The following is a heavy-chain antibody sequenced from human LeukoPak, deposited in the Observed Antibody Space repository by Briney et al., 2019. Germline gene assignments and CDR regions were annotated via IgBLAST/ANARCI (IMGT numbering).Heavy chain of an antibody. CDR2: ISGSGGST. CDR3: AKPVERRPFWSGYKNWFDP. J-gene: IGHJ5*02. Sequence: GGSLRLSCAASGFTFSSYAMSWVRQAPGKGLEWVSAISGSGGSTYYADSVKGRFTISRDNSKNTLYLQMNSLRAEDTAVYYCAKPVERRPFWSGYKNWFDPWGQGTLVTVSS. V-gene: IGHV3-23*01. CDR1: GFTFSSYA. D-gene: IGHD3-3*01.